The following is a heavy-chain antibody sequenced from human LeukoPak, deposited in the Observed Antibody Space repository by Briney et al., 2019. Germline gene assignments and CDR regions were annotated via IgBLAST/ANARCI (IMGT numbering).Heavy chain of an antibody. CDR2: IYPGNSDT. Sequence: GESLKISCKGSGYSFTSYWIGWVRQMPGKGLEWMGIIYPGNSDTRYSPSFQGQVTTSVDKSISTAYLQWSSLKASDAAMYYCARRGYYDSSGRNKWFDPWGQGTLVTVSS. CDR3: ARRGYYDSSGRNKWFDP. V-gene: IGHV5-51*01. J-gene: IGHJ5*02. CDR1: GYSFTSYW. D-gene: IGHD3-22*01.